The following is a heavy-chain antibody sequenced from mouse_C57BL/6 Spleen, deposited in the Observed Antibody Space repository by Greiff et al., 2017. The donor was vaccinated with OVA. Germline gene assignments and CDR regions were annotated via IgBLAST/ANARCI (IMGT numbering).Heavy chain of an antibody. V-gene: IGHV5-16*01. CDR2: INYDGSST. CDR3: ARDGGYDGDYFDY. D-gene: IGHD2-3*01. Sequence: EVMLVESEGGLVQPGSSMKLSCTASGFTFSDYYMAWVRQVPEKGLEWVANINYDGSSTYYLDSLKSRFIISRDNAKNILYLQMSSLKSEDTATYYCARDGGYDGDYFDYWGQGTTLTVSS. CDR1: GFTFSDYY. J-gene: IGHJ2*01.